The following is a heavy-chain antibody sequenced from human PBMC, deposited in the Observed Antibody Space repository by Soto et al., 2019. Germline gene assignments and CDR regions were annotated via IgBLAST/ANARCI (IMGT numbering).Heavy chain of an antibody. D-gene: IGHD6-25*01. J-gene: IGHJ4*02. CDR3: VRGVDDEDGAAAPWFFFEN. Sequence: SVKVSCKASGGTFSSYAISWVRQAPGQGLEWMGGIIPIFGTANYAQKFQGRVTITADKSTSTAYMELNNLRAGDTAVYYCVRGVDDEDGAAAPWFFFENWGQGTPVTVSS. CDR2: IIPIFGTA. V-gene: IGHV1-69*06. CDR1: GGTFSSYA.